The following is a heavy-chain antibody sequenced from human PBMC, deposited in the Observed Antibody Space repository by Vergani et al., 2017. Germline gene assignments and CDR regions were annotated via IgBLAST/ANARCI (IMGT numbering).Heavy chain of an antibody. Sequence: QLQLQQSGPGLVKPSQTLSLTCAISGDSVSSNSAAWNWIRQSPSRGLEWLGRTYYRSKWYNDYAVSVKSRITINLDTSKNQFSLQLNSVTPEDTAVYYCARDRSTMVRGVIITGDDAFDIWGQGTMVTVSS. CDR1: GDSVSSNSAA. CDR3: ARDRSTMVRGVIITGDDAFDI. V-gene: IGHV6-1*01. CDR2: TYYRSKWYN. J-gene: IGHJ3*02. D-gene: IGHD3-10*01.